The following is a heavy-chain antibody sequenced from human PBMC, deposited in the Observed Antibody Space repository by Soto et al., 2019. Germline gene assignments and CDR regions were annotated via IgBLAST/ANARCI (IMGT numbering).Heavy chain of an antibody. CDR2: ISYDGNNK. CDR3: AKDFPGYCSGGSCYDVDEYYFDY. J-gene: IGHJ4*02. V-gene: IGHV3-30-3*01. Sequence: GGSLRLSCAASGFTYSTYTMHWVRQAPGKGLEWVAVISYDGNNKFYADSVKGRFTISRDNSKNTLYLQMNSLRAEDTAVYYCAKDFPGYCSGGSCYDVDEYYFDYWGQGTLVTVSS. CDR1: GFTYSTYT. D-gene: IGHD2-15*01.